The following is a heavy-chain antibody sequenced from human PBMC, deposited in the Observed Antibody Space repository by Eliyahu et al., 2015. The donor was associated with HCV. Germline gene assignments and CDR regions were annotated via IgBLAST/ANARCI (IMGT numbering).Heavy chain of an antibody. CDR2: VIPIFNLT. CDR1: GDTFTSHT. J-gene: IGHJ4*02. CDR3: ARGLDDSGYPPFDK. V-gene: IGHV1-69*17. Sequence: QVXLVQSGAEVKKAGSSVTVXSXVSGDTFTSHTIAWVRQAPGQGLGWVGGVIPIFNLTNSAQRFRGRVTITADKSTVTVYMEMSSLTSEDTAVYFCARGLDDSGYPPFDKRGQGTLVTVSS. D-gene: IGHD3-22*01.